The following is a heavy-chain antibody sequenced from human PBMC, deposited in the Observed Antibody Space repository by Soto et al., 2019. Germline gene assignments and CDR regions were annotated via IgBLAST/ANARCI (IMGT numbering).Heavy chain of an antibody. D-gene: IGHD3-10*01. CDR2: ISAYNGNT. J-gene: IGHJ6*03. CDR3: ARDYYGSGSYFGRVVSTIHYYYYMDV. CDR1: GYTFTSYG. V-gene: IGHV1-18*01. Sequence: ASVKVSCKASGYTFTSYGIIWVRQAPGQGLEWMGWISAYNGNTNYAQKLQGRVTMTTDTSTSTAYMELRSLRSDDTAVYYCARDYYGSGSYFGRVVSTIHYYYYMDVWGKGTTVTVSS.